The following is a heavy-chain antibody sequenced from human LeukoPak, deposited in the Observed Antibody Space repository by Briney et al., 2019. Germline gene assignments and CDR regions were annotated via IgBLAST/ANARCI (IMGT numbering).Heavy chain of an antibody. J-gene: IGHJ4*02. CDR2: INAGHGNT. Sequence: RASVKVSCKASGYTFTSYAMHWVRQAPGQRLEWMGWINAGHGNTKYSQEFQGRVTITRDTSASTAYMELSSLRSEDTAVYYCARVVRYSSGPLTDLFPYSFDYWGQGTLVTVSS. V-gene: IGHV1-3*03. CDR1: GYTFTSYA. CDR3: ARVVRYSSGPLTDLFPYSFDY. D-gene: IGHD6-19*01.